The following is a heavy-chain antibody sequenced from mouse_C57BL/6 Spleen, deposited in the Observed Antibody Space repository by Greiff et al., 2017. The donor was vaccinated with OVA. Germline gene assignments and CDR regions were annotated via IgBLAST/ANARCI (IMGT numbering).Heavy chain of an antibody. CDR2: IYPRSGNT. Sequence: QVQLKQSGAELARPGASVKLSCKASGYTFTSYGISWVKQRTGQGLEWIGEIYPRSGNTYYNEKFKGKATLTADKSSSTAYMELRSLTSEDSAVYFCIYGSEVYAMDYWGQGTSVTVSS. V-gene: IGHV1-81*01. J-gene: IGHJ4*01. CDR1: GYTFTSYG. CDR3: IYGSEVYAMDY. D-gene: IGHD1-1*01.